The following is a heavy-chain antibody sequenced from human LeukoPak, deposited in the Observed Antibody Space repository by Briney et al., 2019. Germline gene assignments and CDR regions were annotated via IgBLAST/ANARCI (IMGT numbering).Heavy chain of an antibody. D-gene: IGHD1-26*01. J-gene: IGHJ3*02. CDR1: GGSISSSS. V-gene: IGHV3-48*01. CDR2: ISSSSSTI. Sequence: ETLSLTCSVSGGSISSSSYYWGWIRQAPGKGLEWVSYISSSSSTIYYADSVKGRFTISRDNAKNSLYLQMNSLRAEDTAVYYCASYGSYYDAFDIWGQGTMVTVSS. CDR3: ASYGSYYDAFDI.